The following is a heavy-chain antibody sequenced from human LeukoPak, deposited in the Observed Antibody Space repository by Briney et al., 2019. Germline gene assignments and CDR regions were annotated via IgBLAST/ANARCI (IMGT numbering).Heavy chain of an antibody. Sequence: PSETLSLTCTVSGGSISSYYWSWIRQPPGKGLEWIGYIYYSGSTNYNPSLKSRVTISVDTSKNQFSLKLSSVTAADTAVYYCARQREVGDRTRWFDPWGQGTLVTVSS. D-gene: IGHD1-26*01. V-gene: IGHV4-59*08. CDR2: IYYSGST. CDR1: GGSISSYY. J-gene: IGHJ5*02. CDR3: ARQREVGDRTRWFDP.